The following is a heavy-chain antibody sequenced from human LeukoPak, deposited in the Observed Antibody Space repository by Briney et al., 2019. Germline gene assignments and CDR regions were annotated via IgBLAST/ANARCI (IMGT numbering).Heavy chain of an antibody. CDR1: GFTVSSNY. V-gene: IGHV3-53*04. CDR3: ARVGSGSRSDWFDP. D-gene: IGHD1-26*01. J-gene: IGHJ5*02. Sequence: GGSLRLSCAASGFTVSSNYMSWVRQAPGKGLEWVSVIYSGGSTYYADSVKGRFTISRHNSKNTLYLQMNSLRAEDTAVYYCARVGSGSRSDWFDPWGQGTLVTVSS. CDR2: IYSGGST.